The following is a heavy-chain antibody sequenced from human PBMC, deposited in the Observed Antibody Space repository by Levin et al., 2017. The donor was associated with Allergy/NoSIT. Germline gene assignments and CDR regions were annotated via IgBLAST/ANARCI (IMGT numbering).Heavy chain of an antibody. D-gene: IGHD6-13*01. CDR3: ARDWGGIAAAGTLGAFDI. V-gene: IGHV3-33*01. CDR2: IWYDGSNK. Sequence: GGSLRLSCAASGFIFSSYGMHWVRQAPGKGLEWVAVIWYDGSNKYYVDSVKGRFTISRDNSKNTLYLQMNSLRAEDTAVYYCARDWGGIAAAGTLGAFDIWGQGTMVTVSS. J-gene: IGHJ3*02. CDR1: GFIFSSYG.